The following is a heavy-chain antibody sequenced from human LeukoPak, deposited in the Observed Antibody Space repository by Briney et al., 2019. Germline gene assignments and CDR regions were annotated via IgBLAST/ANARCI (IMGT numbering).Heavy chain of an antibody. CDR2: IYHSGST. D-gene: IGHD6-13*01. Sequence: ASETLSLTCTVSGYSISSGYYWGWIRQPPGKGLEWIGSIYHSGSTYYNPSLKSRVTISVDTSKNQFSLKLSSVTAADTAVYYCARYRNSWYGGYYFDYWGQGTLVTVSS. CDR3: ARYRNSWYGGYYFDY. CDR1: GYSISSGYY. J-gene: IGHJ4*02. V-gene: IGHV4-38-2*02.